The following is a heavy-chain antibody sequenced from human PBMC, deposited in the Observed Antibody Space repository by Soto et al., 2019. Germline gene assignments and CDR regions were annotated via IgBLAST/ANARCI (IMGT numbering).Heavy chain of an antibody. CDR1: GYTFTSYG. CDR2: ISAYNGNT. CDR3: ARDARLMTTPNYYYYGMDV. V-gene: IGHV1-18*01. J-gene: IGHJ6*02. D-gene: IGHD4-4*01. Sequence: QVQLVQSGAEVKKPGASVKVSCKASGYTFTSYGISWVRQAPGQGLEWMGWISAYNGNTNYAQKLQGRVTMTTDTXXSXAXXELRSLRSDDTAVYYCARDARLMTTPNYYYYGMDVWGQGTTVTVSS.